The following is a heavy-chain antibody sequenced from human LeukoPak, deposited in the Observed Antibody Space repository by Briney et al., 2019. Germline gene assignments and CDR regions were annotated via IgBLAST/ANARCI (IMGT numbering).Heavy chain of an antibody. J-gene: IGHJ5*02. CDR3: AKDTMGGNNWFDP. Sequence: PGRSLRLSCAASGFTFSSYGMHWVRQAPGKGLEWVAVIWYDGSNKYYADSVKGRFTISRDNSKNTLYLQMNSLRAEDTTVYYCAKDTMGGNNWFDPWGQGTLVTVSS. CDR2: IWYDGSNK. V-gene: IGHV3-33*06. D-gene: IGHD1-26*01. CDR1: GFTFSSYG.